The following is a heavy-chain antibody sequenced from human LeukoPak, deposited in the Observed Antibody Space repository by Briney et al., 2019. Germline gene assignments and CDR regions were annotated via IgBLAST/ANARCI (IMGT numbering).Heavy chain of an antibody. J-gene: IGHJ3*01. CDR3: ARGGSPPEALGDTFGV. Sequence: PGGSLRLSCAASGFTFSSYSMHWVRQAPGKGLVWVSRVKSDGSSTNYADSVKGRFTVSRDNAKNTLILQMNSLRAEDTAVYYCARGGSPPEALGDTFGVWGHGTLVTVSS. V-gene: IGHV3-74*01. CDR1: GFTFSSYS. D-gene: IGHD1-26*01. CDR2: VKSDGSST.